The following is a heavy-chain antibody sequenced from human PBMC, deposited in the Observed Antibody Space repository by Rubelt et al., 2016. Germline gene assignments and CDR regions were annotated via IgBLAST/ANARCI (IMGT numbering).Heavy chain of an antibody. Sequence: QVQLVQSGAEVKKPGASVKVSCKASGYTFTSYAMHWVRQAPGQRLEWMGWINAGNGNTKYSQKFQGRGTITRDTAASTADMELSSLRAEDTAVYYGARGAKVATFWFDYWGQGTLVTVSS. CDR2: INAGNGNT. V-gene: IGHV1-3*01. CDR1: GYTFTSYA. CDR3: ARGAKVATFWFDY. J-gene: IGHJ4*02. D-gene: IGHD5-12*01.